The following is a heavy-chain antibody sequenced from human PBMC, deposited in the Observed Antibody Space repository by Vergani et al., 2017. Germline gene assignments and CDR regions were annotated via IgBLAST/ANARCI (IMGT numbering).Heavy chain of an antibody. J-gene: IGHJ4*02. D-gene: IGHD3-9*01. V-gene: IGHV1-46*03. CDR2: ISPDGFST. CDR1: GYTFTAYY. CDR3: AREPPLTGFFDY. Sequence: QVQLVQSGPEVKKPGASVKISCKASGYTFTAYYIHWVRQAHEQGLEWVGVISPDGFSTFYAQKFQGRVTITRDTSTSTVYVEVTSLRSDDTAVYYCAREPPLTGFFDYWGQGTLVTVSS.